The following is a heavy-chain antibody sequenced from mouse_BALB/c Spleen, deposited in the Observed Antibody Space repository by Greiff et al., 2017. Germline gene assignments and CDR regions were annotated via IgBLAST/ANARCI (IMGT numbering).Heavy chain of an antibody. J-gene: IGHJ4*01. CDR2: IWAGGST. CDR1: GFSLTSYG. Sequence: VMLVESGPGLVAPSQSLSITCTVSGFSLTSYGVHWVRQPPGKGLEWLGVIWAGGSTNYNSALMSRLSISKDNSKSQVFLKMNSLQTDDTAMYYCARDTDYYGSSYDAMDYWGQGTSVTVSS. V-gene: IGHV2-9*02. CDR3: ARDTDYYGSSYDAMDY. D-gene: IGHD1-1*01.